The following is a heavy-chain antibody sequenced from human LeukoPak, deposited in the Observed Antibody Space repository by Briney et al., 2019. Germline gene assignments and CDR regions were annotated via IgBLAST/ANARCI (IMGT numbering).Heavy chain of an antibody. J-gene: IGHJ3*02. CDR2: FSSSGRT. Sequence: TGGSLRLSCAVSGFSVSFNYVTWVRQAPGKGLEWVSVFSSSGRTYYADSVKGRFTISRDNAKNSLYLQMNSLRAEDTAVYYCARELVVVTARGAFDIWGQGTMVTVSS. CDR3: ARELVVVTARGAFDI. V-gene: IGHV3-53*01. CDR1: GFSVSFNY. D-gene: IGHD2-21*02.